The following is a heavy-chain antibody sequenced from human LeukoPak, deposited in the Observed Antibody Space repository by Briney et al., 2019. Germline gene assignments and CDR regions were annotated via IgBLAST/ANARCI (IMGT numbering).Heavy chain of an antibody. D-gene: IGHD3-10*01. CDR2: IYYSGST. CDR1: GGSISSYY. V-gene: IGHV4-59*08. CDR3: ATTSYYYGSGSIHAFDI. J-gene: IGHJ3*02. Sequence: KPSETLSLTCTVSGGSISSYYWSWIRQPPGKGLEGMGYIYYSGSTNYNPSLKSRVTISVDTSKNQFSLKLSSVTAADTAVYYCATTSYYYGSGSIHAFDIWGQGTMVTVSS.